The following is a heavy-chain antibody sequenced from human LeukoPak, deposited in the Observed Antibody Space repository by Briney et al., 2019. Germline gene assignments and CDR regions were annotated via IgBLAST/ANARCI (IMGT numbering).Heavy chain of an antibody. CDR1: GFTFSSYA. J-gene: IGHJ3*02. Sequence: PGGSLRLSCAASGFTFSSYAMSWVRQAPGKGLEWVANIKQDGSEKYYVDSVKGRFTISRDNAKNSLYLQMNSLRAEDTAVYYCAREGGAIVVVPAATGAFDIWGQGTMVTVSS. CDR2: IKQDGSEK. D-gene: IGHD2-2*01. V-gene: IGHV3-7*01. CDR3: AREGGAIVVVPAATGAFDI.